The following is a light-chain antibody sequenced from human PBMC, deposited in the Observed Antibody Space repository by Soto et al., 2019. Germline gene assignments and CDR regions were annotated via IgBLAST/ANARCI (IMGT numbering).Light chain of an antibody. CDR2: DAS. V-gene: IGKV3-11*01. CDR1: QSVSSY. Sequence: EIVLTQSPATLSLSPGERATLSCRASQSVSSYLAWYQQKPGQAPRLLIYDASNRATGIPARFSGSGSGTDCTLTISSLEPEDFAVCYCQLRSNSELSFGGGTKVVIK. CDR3: QLRSNSELS. J-gene: IGKJ4*01.